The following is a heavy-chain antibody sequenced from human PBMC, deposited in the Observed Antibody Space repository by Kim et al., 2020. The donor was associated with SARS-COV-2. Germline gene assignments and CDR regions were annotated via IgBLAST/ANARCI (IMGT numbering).Heavy chain of an antibody. CDR2: IIPIFGTA. D-gene: IGHD1-20*01. V-gene: IGHV1-69*13. Sequence: SVKVSCKASGGTFSSYAISWVRQAPGQGLEWMGGIIPIFGTANYAQKFQGRVTITADESTSTAYMELSSLRSEDTAVYYCARSRIVGITGTTDWFDPWGQGTLVTVSS. CDR1: GGTFSSYA. CDR3: ARSRIVGITGTTDWFDP. J-gene: IGHJ5*02.